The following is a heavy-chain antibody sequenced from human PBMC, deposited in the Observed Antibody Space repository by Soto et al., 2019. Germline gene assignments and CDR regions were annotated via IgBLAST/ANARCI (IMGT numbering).Heavy chain of an antibody. CDR1: GGSVSSGSYY. Sequence: SETLSLTCTVSGGSVSSGSYYWSWIRQPPGKGLEWIGYIYYSGSTNYNPSLKSRVTISVDTSKNQFSLKLSSVTAADTAVYYCARGSYSYGYTFDYWGQGTLVTVSS. V-gene: IGHV4-61*01. J-gene: IGHJ4*02. CDR3: ARGSYSYGYTFDY. CDR2: IYYSGST. D-gene: IGHD5-18*01.